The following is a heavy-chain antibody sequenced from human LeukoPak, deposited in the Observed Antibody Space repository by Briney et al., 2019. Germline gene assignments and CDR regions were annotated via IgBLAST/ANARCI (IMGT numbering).Heavy chain of an antibody. J-gene: IGHJ4*02. CDR2: IKQDGSEK. V-gene: IGHV3-7*01. CDR3: ARGGGVAAAANGY. CDR1: GFTFSSYW. Sequence: GGSLRLSCAASGFTFSSYWMSWVRQAPGKGLEWVANIKQDGSEKYYVDSVKGRFTISRDNAKNSLYLQMNSLRAEDTAVYYCARGGGVAAAANGYWGQGTLVTVSS. D-gene: IGHD6-13*01.